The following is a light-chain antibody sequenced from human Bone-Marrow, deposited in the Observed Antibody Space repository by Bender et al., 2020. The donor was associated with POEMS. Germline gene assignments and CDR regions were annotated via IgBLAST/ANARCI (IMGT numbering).Light chain of an antibody. J-gene: IGLJ2*01. CDR1: ALPKQY. V-gene: IGLV3-1*01. Sequence: SYELTQTPSVSVSPGQTARITCSGDALPKQYAYWYQQRPGQSPVLVIYEDAKRPSGIPERFSGSNSGNTATLTISGTQAVDEADYYCQASDSSTVVFGGGTKLTVL. CDR2: EDA. CDR3: QASDSSTVV.